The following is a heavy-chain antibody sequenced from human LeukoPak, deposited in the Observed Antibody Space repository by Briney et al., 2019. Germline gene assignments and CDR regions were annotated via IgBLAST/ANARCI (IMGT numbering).Heavy chain of an antibody. CDR1: GYSFTGYY. D-gene: IGHD3-3*01. V-gene: IGHV1-2*02. J-gene: IGHJ5*02. CDR3: ARARLEWLFGFDP. CDR2: INPNSGGT. Sequence: GASVKVSCKASGYSFTGYYMHWLRQAPGQGFEWMGWINPNSGGTNYAQKFQGRVTMTRDTSISTAYMELSRLRSDDTAMYYCARARLEWLFGFDPWGQGTLVTVSS.